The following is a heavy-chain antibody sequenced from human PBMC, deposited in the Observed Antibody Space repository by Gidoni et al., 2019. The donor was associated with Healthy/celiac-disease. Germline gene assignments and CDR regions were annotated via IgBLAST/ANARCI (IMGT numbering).Heavy chain of an antibody. CDR1: GGSISSYY. D-gene: IGHD2-8*01. V-gene: IGHV4-59*08. CDR2: IYYSWST. Sequence: QVQLQESGPGLVKPSETLSLTCTVSGGSISSYYWSWIRQPLGKGLEWSGYIYYSWSTNYNPSLKSRVTISVDTSKNQFSLKLSSVTAADTAVYYCARQNGVSLSVGWFDPWGQGTLVTVSS. CDR3: ARQNGVSLSVGWFDP. J-gene: IGHJ5*02.